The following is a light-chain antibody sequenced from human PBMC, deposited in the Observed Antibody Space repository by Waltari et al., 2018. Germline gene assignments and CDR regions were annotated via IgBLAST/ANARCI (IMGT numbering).Light chain of an antibody. Sequence: EIVMTQSPVTLTVSLGVSATLACRASQSVSTDLAWYQQKPGQAPRLLIYGASTRATGISARFSGSGSGTEFTLTNSSLQSEDFAFYYCQQYNDWPPLTFGGGTKVEIK. V-gene: IGKV3-15*01. J-gene: IGKJ4*01. CDR1: QSVSTD. CDR2: GAS. CDR3: QQYNDWPPLT.